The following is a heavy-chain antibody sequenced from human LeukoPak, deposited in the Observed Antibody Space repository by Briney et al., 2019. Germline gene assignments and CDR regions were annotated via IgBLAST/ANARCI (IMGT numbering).Heavy chain of an antibody. J-gene: IGHJ4*02. CDR3: ARYGSGWYSFDY. CDR1: GGSISRYY. D-gene: IGHD6-19*01. Sequence: TSETLSLTCTDSGGSISRYYWSWIRQPPGKGLESIGYIYSSGTTNFNPSLKSRVTISVDTSKNQFSLKLSSVTAADTAVYYCARYGSGWYSFDYWGQGTLVTVSS. CDR2: IYSSGTT. V-gene: IGHV4-59*01.